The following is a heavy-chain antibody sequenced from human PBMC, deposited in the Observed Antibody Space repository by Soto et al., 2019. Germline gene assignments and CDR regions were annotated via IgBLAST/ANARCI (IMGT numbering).Heavy chain of an antibody. D-gene: IGHD5-12*01. J-gene: IGHJ4*02. CDR3: ARSRDGYKPLFDY. Sequence: ASVKVSCKASGGTFSSYTISWVRQAPGQGLEWMGRIIPILGIANYAQKFQGRVTITADKSTSTAYMELSSLRSEDTAVYYCARSRDGYKPLFDYWGQGTLVTVSS. CDR1: GGTFSSYT. V-gene: IGHV1-69*02. CDR2: IIPILGIA.